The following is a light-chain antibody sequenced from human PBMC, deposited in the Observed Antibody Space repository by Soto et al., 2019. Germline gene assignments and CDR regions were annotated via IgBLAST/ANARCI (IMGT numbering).Light chain of an antibody. CDR3: MQGTPWPRT. V-gene: IGKV2-30*01. J-gene: IGKJ1*01. CDR1: QSLVYTNGNTY. CDR2: KVY. Sequence: DVVVTQSPLSLPVTLGQPASISCRSSQSLVYTNGNTYLAWFQQRPGQSPRRLSYKVYIRDSGVQDIFSGSRSGTEFTLTISRVQAEDVGVYYCMQGTPWPRTFGQGTKVEIK.